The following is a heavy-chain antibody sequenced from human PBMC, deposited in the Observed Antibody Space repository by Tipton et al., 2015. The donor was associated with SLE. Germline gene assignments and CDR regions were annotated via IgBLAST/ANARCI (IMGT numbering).Heavy chain of an antibody. J-gene: IGHJ6*03. CDR1: GGSISSYY. CDR2: IYYSGST. Sequence: LRLSCTVSGGSISSYYWSWIRQPPGKGLEWIGYIYYSGSTYYNPSLKSRVTISVDTSKNQFSLKLSSVTAADTAVYYCARGLRFGELPLNYYYMDVWGKGTTVTVSS. V-gene: IGHV4-59*01. CDR3: ARGLRFGELPLNYYYMDV. D-gene: IGHD3-10*01.